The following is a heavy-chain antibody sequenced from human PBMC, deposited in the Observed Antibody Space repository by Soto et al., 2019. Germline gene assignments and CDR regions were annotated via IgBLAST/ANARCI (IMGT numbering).Heavy chain of an antibody. CDR3: ARDIGKYSSSSMTRFYGMDV. J-gene: IGHJ6*02. D-gene: IGHD6-6*01. CDR1: GGTFSSYA. V-gene: IGHV1-69*01. Sequence: ASVKVSFKASGGTFSSYAISWVRQAPGQGLEWMGGIIPIFGTANYAQQFQGRVTLTADESTSTAYMALSSLRSEDTAVYYCARDIGKYSSSSMTRFYGMDVWGQGTTVPVSS. CDR2: IIPIFGTA.